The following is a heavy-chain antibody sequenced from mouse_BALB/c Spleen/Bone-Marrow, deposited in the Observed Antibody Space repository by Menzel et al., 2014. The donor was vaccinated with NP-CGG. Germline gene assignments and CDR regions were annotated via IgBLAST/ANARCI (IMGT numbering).Heavy chain of an antibody. V-gene: IGHV5-17*02. J-gene: IGHJ4*01. CDR2: ISNGSSTI. CDR3: ARKGAMITHYYAMDY. D-gene: IGHD2-4*01. Sequence: DVQLVESGGGLAQPGGSRKLSCAASGFTFSSFGMHWVRQAPEKGLEWVAYISNGSSTIYYADTVKGRFTISRDNPKNTLFLQMTSLRSEDTAMYYCARKGAMITHYYAMDYWGQGTSVTVSS. CDR1: GFTFSSFG.